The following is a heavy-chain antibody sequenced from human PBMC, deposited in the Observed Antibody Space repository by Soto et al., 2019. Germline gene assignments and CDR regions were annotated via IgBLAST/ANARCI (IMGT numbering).Heavy chain of an antibody. J-gene: IGHJ6*02. CDR3: AKDQLWFGDPEAVYGMDV. D-gene: IGHD3-10*01. CDR1: GFTFSSYG. V-gene: IGHV3-30*18. Sequence: GGSLRLSCAASGFTFSSYGMHWVRQAPGKGLEWVAVISYDGSNKYYADSVKGRFTISRDNSKNTLYLQMNSLRAEDTAVYYCAKDQLWFGDPEAVYGMDVWGQGTTVTVSS. CDR2: ISYDGSNK.